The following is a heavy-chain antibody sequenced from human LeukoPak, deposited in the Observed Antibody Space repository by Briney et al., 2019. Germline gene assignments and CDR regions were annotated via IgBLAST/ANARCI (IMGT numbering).Heavy chain of an antibody. D-gene: IGHD6-13*01. CDR2: IYHSGST. CDR1: GGSISSGGYY. J-gene: IGHJ4*02. CDR3: AREARIAAAGTRDY. Sequence: SETLSLTCTVSGGSISSGGYYWSWIRQPPGKGLEWIGYIYHSGSTYYNPSLKSRVTISVDRSKNQFSLKLSSVTAADTAVYYCAREARIAAAGTRDYWGQGTLVTVSS. V-gene: IGHV4-30-2*01.